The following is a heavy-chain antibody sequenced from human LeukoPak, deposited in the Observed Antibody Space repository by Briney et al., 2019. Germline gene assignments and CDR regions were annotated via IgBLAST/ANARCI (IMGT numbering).Heavy chain of an antibody. J-gene: IGHJ3*02. V-gene: IGHV1-2*02. CDR1: GYTFTGYY. Sequence: ASVKVPCKASGYTFTGYYMHWVRQAPGHALEWMGWINPNSGGTNYAQQLQGRVTMTTDTSTSTAYMELRSLRADDTAVYYCARVGAAAGLDAFDIWGQGTMVTVSS. CDR3: ARVGAAAGLDAFDI. CDR2: INPNSGGT. D-gene: IGHD6-13*01.